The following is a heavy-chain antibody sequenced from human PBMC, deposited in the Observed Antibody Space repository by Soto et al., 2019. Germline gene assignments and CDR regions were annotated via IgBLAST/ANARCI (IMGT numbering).Heavy chain of an antibody. CDR3: ARGIAAAGPPLLYY. D-gene: IGHD6-13*01. J-gene: IGHJ4*02. Sequence: GGSLRLSCAASGFTFSSYEMNWVRQAPGKGLEWVSYISSSGSTIYYADSVKGRFTISRDNAKNSLYLQMNSLRAEDTAVYYCARGIAAAGPPLLYYWGQGTLVTVSS. V-gene: IGHV3-48*03. CDR2: ISSSGSTI. CDR1: GFTFSSYE.